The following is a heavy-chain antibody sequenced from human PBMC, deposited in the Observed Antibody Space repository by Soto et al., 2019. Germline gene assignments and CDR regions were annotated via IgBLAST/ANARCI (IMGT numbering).Heavy chain of an antibody. CDR2: IIPIFGTA. V-gene: IGHV1-69*13. CDR1: GGTFSSYA. J-gene: IGHJ6*02. CDR3: ARVDCSSTSCYSHYYYGMDV. Sequence: ASVKVSCKASGGTFSSYAISWVRQAPGQGLEWMGGIIPIFGTANYAQKFQGRVTITADESTSTAYMELSSLRSEDTAVYYCARVDCSSTSCYSHYYYGMDVWGQGTTVTVSS. D-gene: IGHD2-2*01.